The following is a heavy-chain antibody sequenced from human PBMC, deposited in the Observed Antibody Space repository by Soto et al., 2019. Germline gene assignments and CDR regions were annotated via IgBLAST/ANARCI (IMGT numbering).Heavy chain of an antibody. CDR3: ARSMVDVRATFDY. CDR2: IYPDDSDT. V-gene: IGHV5-51*01. Sequence: PRESLKISCKGSRYSFTNYWIGWVRQMPGKGLEWMGIIYPDDSDTRYSPSFQGQVTISADKSISIAYLQWSSLKASDTAMYYCARSMVDVRATFDYWGQGTLVTVSS. J-gene: IGHJ4*02. D-gene: IGHD3-10*01. CDR1: RYSFTNYW.